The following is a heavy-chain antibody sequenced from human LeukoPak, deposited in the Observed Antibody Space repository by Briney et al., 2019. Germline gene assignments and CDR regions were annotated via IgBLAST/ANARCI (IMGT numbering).Heavy chain of an antibody. V-gene: IGHV1-24*01. D-gene: IGHD3-10*01. Sequence: ASVKDSCKVSGYTLTELFMQSVRQAPGKRVEWMGGFNPEVGETINAQKFQGRVTMTEDTSTDTAYMELSSLRSEDTAVYYCATDRMVRVVMGGNWVQGTLVTVSS. CDR3: ATDRMVRVVMGGN. J-gene: IGHJ4*02. CDR1: GYTLTELF. CDR2: FNPEVGET.